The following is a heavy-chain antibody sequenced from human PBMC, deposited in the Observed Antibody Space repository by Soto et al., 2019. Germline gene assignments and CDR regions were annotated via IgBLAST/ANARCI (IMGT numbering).Heavy chain of an antibody. J-gene: IGHJ5*02. CDR2: IYYSGST. V-gene: IGHV4-31*03. CDR1: GVSISSGGYY. Sequence: SETLSLTCTVSGVSISSGGYYWGWIRQHPGKGLEWIGYIYYSGSTYYNPSLKSRVTISVDTSKNQFSLKLSSVTAADTAVYYCERDRGMVREFNWFDPWGQGTLVTVSS. CDR3: ERDRGMVREFNWFDP. D-gene: IGHD3-10*01.